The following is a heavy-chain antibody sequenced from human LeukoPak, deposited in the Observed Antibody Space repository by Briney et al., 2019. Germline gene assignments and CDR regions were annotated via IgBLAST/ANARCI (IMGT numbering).Heavy chain of an antibody. CDR1: GYTFTDYY. J-gene: IGHJ3*02. Sequence: ASVKVSCKTSGYTFTDYYIHWVRQAPGQGLEWMGWINPNSGGTNYAQKFQGRVTMSRDTSISTAYMELSRLRSDDTALYYCARDRVIVGPSDGFDIWGQGTMVTVSS. D-gene: IGHD3-22*01. V-gene: IGHV1-2*02. CDR3: ARDRVIVGPSDGFDI. CDR2: INPNSGGT.